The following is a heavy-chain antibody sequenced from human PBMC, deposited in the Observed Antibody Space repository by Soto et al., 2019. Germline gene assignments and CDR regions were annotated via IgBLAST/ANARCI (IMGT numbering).Heavy chain of an antibody. CDR2: INHSGST. CDR1: GGSISGYY. Sequence: PSEPLSLTCAVYGGSISGYYWSWIRKPPGKGLEWIGEINHSGSTNYNPSLKSRVTISVDTSKNQFSLKLSSVTAADTAVYYCARLFRNIVVVVAATAYFDYWGQGTLVTVSS. D-gene: IGHD2-15*01. J-gene: IGHJ4*02. V-gene: IGHV4-34*01. CDR3: ARLFRNIVVVVAATAYFDY.